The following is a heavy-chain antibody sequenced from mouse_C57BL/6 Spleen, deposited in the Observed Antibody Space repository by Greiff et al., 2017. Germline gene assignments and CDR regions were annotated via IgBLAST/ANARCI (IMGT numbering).Heavy chain of an antibody. V-gene: IGHV5-6*01. CDR3: ARTTMVTTGGYFDV. D-gene: IGHD2-2*01. J-gene: IGHJ1*03. Sequence: EVQRVESGGDLVKPGGSLKLSCAASGFTFSSYGMSWVRQTPDKRLEWVATISSGGSYTNYPDSVKGRFTFSRDNAKNTLYLQMSSLKSEDTAMYYCARTTMVTTGGYFDVWGTGTTVTVSS. CDR2: ISSGGSYT. CDR1: GFTFSSYG.